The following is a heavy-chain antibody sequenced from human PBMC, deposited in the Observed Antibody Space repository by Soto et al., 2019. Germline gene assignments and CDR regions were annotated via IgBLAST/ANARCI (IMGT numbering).Heavy chain of an antibody. Sequence: PGGSLRLSCAASGFTFSSYWMHWARKAQGKGLVWVSRINSDGSSTSDADSVKGRFTISRDNAKNTLYLQMNCRRAEDTAVYYCASHYRSSTSSPICYYGMDVWGQGTTVTVSS. J-gene: IGHJ6*02. CDR1: GFTFSSYW. CDR3: ASHYRSSTSSPICYYGMDV. V-gene: IGHV3-74*01. CDR2: INSDGSST. D-gene: IGHD2-2*01.